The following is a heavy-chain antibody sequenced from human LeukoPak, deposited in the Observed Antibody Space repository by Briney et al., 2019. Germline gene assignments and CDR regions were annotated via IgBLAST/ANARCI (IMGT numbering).Heavy chain of an antibody. CDR1: GGTFSSSA. J-gene: IGHJ2*01. CDR2: IIPVFGSA. CDR3: AREETMIVGHYFDL. V-gene: IGHV1-69*05. Sequence: SVKVSCKASGGTFSSSAISWVRQAPGQGLEWVGGIIPVFGSAKYAQNFQGRVTITTDESTNTAYMELSSLRSEDTAVYYCAREETMIVGHYFDLWGRGTLVTVSS. D-gene: IGHD3-22*01.